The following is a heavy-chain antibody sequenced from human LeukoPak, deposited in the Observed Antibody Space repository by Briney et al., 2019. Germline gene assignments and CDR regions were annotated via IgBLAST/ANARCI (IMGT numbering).Heavy chain of an antibody. CDR1: GGSISSYY. Sequence: SETLSLTCTVSGGSISSYYWSWIRQPPGKGLEWIGYIYYSGSTNYNPSLKSRVTISVDTSKNQFSLKLSSVTAADTAVYYRARAPGGYYGSGSYQFDYWGQGTLVTVSS. V-gene: IGHV4-59*01. J-gene: IGHJ4*02. CDR3: ARAPGGYYGSGSYQFDY. D-gene: IGHD3-10*01. CDR2: IYYSGST.